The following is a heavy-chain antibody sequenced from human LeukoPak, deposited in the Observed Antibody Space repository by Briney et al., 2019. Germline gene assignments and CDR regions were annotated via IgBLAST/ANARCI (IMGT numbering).Heavy chain of an antibody. Sequence: GGSLRLSCAASGFTFSSYAMSWVRQAPGKGLEWVSAISGSGGSSYYADSVKGRFTISRDNSKNTLYLQMNSLRAEDTAVYYCAKPSSSRYRFDYWGQGTLVTVSS. V-gene: IGHV3-23*01. CDR3: AKPSSSRYRFDY. D-gene: IGHD6-13*01. J-gene: IGHJ4*02. CDR1: GFTFSSYA. CDR2: ISGSGGSS.